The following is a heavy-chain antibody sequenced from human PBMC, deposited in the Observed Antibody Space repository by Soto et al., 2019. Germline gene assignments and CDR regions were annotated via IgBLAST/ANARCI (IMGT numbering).Heavy chain of an antibody. D-gene: IGHD3-9*01. CDR2: IWYDGSNK. V-gene: IGHV3-33*01. CDR1: GFTFSSYG. Sequence: GSLRLSCAASGFTFSSYGMHWVRQAPGKGLEWVAVIWYDGSNKYYADSVKGRFTISRDNSKNTLYLQMNSLRAEDTAVYYCARDTYYDILTGLIPPYYYYYYMDVWGKGTTVTVSS. J-gene: IGHJ6*03. CDR3: ARDTYYDILTGLIPPYYYYYYMDV.